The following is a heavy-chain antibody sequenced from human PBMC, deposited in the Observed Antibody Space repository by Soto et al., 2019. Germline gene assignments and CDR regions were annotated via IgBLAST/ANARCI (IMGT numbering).Heavy chain of an antibody. CDR3: ARRSNDHYGMDV. Sequence: GESLKISCKGSGYSFTSHWIGWVRQMPGKGLEWMGTMYPGDSDTRYSPSFQGHVTISADKSINTAYVQWSSLKASDTAMYFCARRSNDHYGMDVWGQGTTVTVSS. CDR1: GYSFTSHW. V-gene: IGHV5-51*01. D-gene: IGHD1-1*01. CDR2: MYPGDSDT. J-gene: IGHJ6*02.